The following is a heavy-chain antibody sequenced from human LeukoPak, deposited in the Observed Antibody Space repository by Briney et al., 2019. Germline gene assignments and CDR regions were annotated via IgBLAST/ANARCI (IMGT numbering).Heavy chain of an antibody. J-gene: IGHJ4*02. V-gene: IGHV4-59*01. CDR1: GGSISSYY. D-gene: IGHD3-3*01. CDR3: ASRSSIWSGYQDTLYYFDS. CDR2: AYYSVSA. Sequence: SETLSLTCTVSGGSISSYYWSWIRQPPGKGLEWIGYAYYSVSANYNPSLKCRVTISVDTSKNQFSLKLSSVTAADTAVYYCASRSSIWSGYQDTLYYFDSWGQGTLVTVSS.